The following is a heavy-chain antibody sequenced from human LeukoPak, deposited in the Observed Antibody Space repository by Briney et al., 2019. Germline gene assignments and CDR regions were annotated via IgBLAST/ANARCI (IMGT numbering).Heavy chain of an antibody. Sequence: PSETLSLTCTVSGYSISSGYYWGWIRQPPGKGLEWIGSIYHSGSTYYNPSLKSRVTISVDTSKNQFSLKLSSVTAADTAVYYCARDRHYYDSSGYQSAFDIWGQGTMVTVSS. J-gene: IGHJ3*02. D-gene: IGHD3-22*01. CDR3: ARDRHYYDSSGYQSAFDI. CDR1: GYSISSGYY. V-gene: IGHV4-38-2*02. CDR2: IYHSGST.